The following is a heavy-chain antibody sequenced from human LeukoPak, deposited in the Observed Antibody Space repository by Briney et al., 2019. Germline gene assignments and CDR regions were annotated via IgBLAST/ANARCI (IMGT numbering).Heavy chain of an antibody. J-gene: IGHJ5*02. CDR2: IKSKTDGGTT. V-gene: IGHV3-15*07. Sequence: GGSLRLSCAASGFTFSNAWMNWVRQAPGKGVEWVGRIKSKTDGGTTDYAAPVKGRFTISRDDSKNTLYLQMNSLKTEDTAVYYCTTASPIVVVVAAQNNWFDPWGQGTLVTVSS. D-gene: IGHD2-15*01. CDR1: GFTFSNAW. CDR3: TTASPIVVVVAAQNNWFDP.